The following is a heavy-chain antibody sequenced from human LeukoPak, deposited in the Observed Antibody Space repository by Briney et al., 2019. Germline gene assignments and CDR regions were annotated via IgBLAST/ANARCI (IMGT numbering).Heavy chain of an antibody. V-gene: IGHV3-53*01. J-gene: IGHJ4*02. CDR2: IYSGGST. CDR3: ASPHYDILTGLLN. D-gene: IGHD3-9*01. CDR1: GFTVSSNY. Sequence: GGSLRLSCAASGFTVSSNYMSWVRQAPGKGLEWVSVIYSGGSTYYADSVKGRFTISRDNSKNTLYLQMTSMRAEDTAVYYCASPHYDILTGLLNWGQGTLVSVSS.